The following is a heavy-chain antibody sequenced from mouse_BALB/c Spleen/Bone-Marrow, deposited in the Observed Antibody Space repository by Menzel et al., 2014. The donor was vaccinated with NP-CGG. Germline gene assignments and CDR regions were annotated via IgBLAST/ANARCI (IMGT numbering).Heavy chain of an antibody. D-gene: IGHD2-14*01. V-gene: IGHV14-3*02. CDR1: GFNIKDTY. Sequence: VQLKESGAELVKPGASVKLSCTASGFNIKDTYMHWVKQRPEQDLEWIGRIDLANGNTKYDPKFQGKATITADTSSNTAYLQLSSLTSEDTAVYYCASYRYAWYFDVWGAGTTVTVSS. CDR2: IDLANGNT. CDR3: ASYRYAWYFDV. J-gene: IGHJ1*01.